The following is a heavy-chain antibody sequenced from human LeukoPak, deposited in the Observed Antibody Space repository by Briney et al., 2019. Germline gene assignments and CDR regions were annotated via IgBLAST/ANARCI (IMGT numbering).Heavy chain of an antibody. CDR2: ICPDGTVT. CDR3: VRDFRSADY. J-gene: IGHJ4*02. Sequence: GGSLRPSCAASGFTFSTYCMHWVRQAPGKGPMWVSRICPDGTVTNYADSVKARFIISRDNARNTVYLQMNSLRVEDTAVYYCVRDFRSADYWGQGTLVTVSS. V-gene: IGHV3-74*01. CDR1: GFTFSTYC.